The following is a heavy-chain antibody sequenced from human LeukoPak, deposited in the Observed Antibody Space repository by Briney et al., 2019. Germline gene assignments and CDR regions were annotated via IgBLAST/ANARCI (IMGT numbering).Heavy chain of an antibody. CDR2: ICPDGTVT. CDR3: VRDFRSADY. J-gene: IGHJ4*02. Sequence: GGSLRPSCAASGFTFSTYCMHWVRQAPGKGPMWVSRICPDGTVTNYADSVKARFIISRDNARNTVYLQMNSLRVEDTAVYYCVRDFRSADYWGQGTLVTVSS. V-gene: IGHV3-74*01. CDR1: GFTFSTYC.